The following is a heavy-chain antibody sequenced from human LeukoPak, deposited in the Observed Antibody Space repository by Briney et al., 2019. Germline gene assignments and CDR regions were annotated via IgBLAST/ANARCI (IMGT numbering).Heavy chain of an antibody. Sequence: GGSLRLSCTASGFTFGDYAVSWVRQAPGKGLEWVANVNQDASKKYYVDSVRGRFTISRDNAKNSLYLQMNSLRTEDTAVYYCTRDPTFNGGHWGQGTLVTVSS. CDR2: VNQDASKK. CDR3: TRDPTFNGGH. CDR1: GFTFGDYA. D-gene: IGHD2-8*01. J-gene: IGHJ4*02. V-gene: IGHV3-7*01.